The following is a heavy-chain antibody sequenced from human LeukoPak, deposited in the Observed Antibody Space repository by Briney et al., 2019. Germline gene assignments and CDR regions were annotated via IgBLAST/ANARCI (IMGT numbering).Heavy chain of an antibody. V-gene: IGHV3-7*04. J-gene: IGHJ4*02. Sequence: GGSLRLSCAASGFTFSTYWMSWVRQAPGKGLECVAIMEGDGGETYYADSAKGRFTISRDNAKNSLYLQMNSLRVEDTAVYYCARDATYGDYDYWGQGTLVTVSS. CDR2: MEGDGGET. CDR1: GFTFSTYW. CDR3: ARDATYGDYDY. D-gene: IGHD4-17*01.